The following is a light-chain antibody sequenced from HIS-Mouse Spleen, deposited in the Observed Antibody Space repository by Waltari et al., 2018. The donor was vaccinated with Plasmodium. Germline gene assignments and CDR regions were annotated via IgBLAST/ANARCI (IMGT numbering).Light chain of an antibody. V-gene: IGKV4-1*01. J-gene: IGKJ2*01. CDR1: QSVLYSSNNKND. CDR2: WAS. CDR3: QQYYSTPPYT. Sequence: DIVMTQSPDSLAVSLGERATINCKSSQSVLYSSNNKNDLTWYQQKPGQPPNMLIYWASTRESRVPDRFSGSGSGRDFTLTISSMQAEDVAVYYCQQYYSTPPYTFGQGTKLEIK.